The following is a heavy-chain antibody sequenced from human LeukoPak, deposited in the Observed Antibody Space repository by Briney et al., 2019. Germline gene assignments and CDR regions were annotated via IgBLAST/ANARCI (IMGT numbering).Heavy chain of an antibody. D-gene: IGHD2-15*01. CDR3: ARLGFRWPDY. V-gene: IGHV4-39*01. J-gene: IGHJ4*02. CDR1: GGSISSSSYY. Sequence: SETLSLTCTVSGGSISSSSYYWGWIRQPPGKGLEWIGSIYYSGSTYYNPSLKSRVTISVDTSKNQFSLKLSSVTAADTAVYYCARLGFRWPDYWGQGTLVTVSS. CDR2: IYYSGST.